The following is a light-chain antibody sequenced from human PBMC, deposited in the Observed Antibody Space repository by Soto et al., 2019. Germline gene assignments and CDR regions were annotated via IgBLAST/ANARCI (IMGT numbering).Light chain of an antibody. CDR2: EVS. J-gene: IGLJ1*01. V-gene: IGLV2-14*01. Sequence: QSALTQPSSVSGSPGQSITISCTGTRSDVEGYNYVSWYQQFPGKAPKLMIYEVSNRPSGVSLRFSGSKSGNTASLTISGLRAEDEADYYCNSYTSTSTPYVFGTGTKLTVL. CDR3: NSYTSTSTPYV. CDR1: RSDVEGYNY.